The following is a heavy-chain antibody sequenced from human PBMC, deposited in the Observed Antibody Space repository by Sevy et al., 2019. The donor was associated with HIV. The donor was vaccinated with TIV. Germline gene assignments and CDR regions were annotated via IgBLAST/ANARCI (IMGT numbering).Heavy chain of an antibody. J-gene: IGHJ4*02. Sequence: GGSLRLSCAASGFTFSSYGMHWVRQAPGKGLEWVAVIWYDGSNKYYADSVKGRFTISRDNSKNTLYLQMNSLRAEDTAVYYCATAYSSSWVDYWGQGTLVTVSS. CDR3: ATAYSSSWVDY. CDR1: GFTFSSYG. D-gene: IGHD6-13*01. V-gene: IGHV3-33*01. CDR2: IWYDGSNK.